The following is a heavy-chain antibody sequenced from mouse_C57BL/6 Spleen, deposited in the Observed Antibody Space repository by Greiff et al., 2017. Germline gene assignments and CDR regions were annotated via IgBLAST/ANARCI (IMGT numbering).Heavy chain of an antibody. J-gene: IGHJ2*01. CDR1: GFTFSSYA. V-gene: IGHV5-4*01. D-gene: IGHD2-3*01. CDR2: ISDGGSYT. Sequence: EVQLQQSGGGLVKPGGSLKLSCAASGFTFSSYAMSWVRQTPEKRLEWVATISDGGSYTYYPDNVKGRFTISRDNAKNNLYLQMSHLKSEDTAMYYCARDGWGFDYWGQGTTLTVSS. CDR3: ARDGWGFDY.